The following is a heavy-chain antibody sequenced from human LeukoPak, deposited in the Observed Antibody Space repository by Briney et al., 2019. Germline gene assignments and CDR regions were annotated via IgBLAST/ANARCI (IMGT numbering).Heavy chain of an antibody. CDR3: ARDAYNPYYYYGMGV. J-gene: IGHJ6*02. V-gene: IGHV1-46*01. Sequence: ASVKVSCKASGYTFTSYYMHWVRQAPGQGLEWMGIINPSGGSTSYAQKFQGRVTMTRDTSTSTVYMELSSLRSEDTAVYYCARDAYNPYYYYGMGVWGQGTTVTVSS. CDR1: GYTFTSYY. CDR2: INPSGGST. D-gene: IGHD1-1*01.